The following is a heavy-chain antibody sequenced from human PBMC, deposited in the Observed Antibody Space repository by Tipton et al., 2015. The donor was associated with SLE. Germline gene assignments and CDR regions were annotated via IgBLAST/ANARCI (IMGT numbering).Heavy chain of an antibody. CDR2: IYHSGST. CDR3: ARDPLYYYDSSGYRDAFDI. Sequence: GLVKPSETLSLTCTVSGGSISSSSYYWGWIRQPPGKGLEWIGYIYHSGSTYYNPSLKSRVTISVDRSKNQFSLKLSSVTAADTAVYYCARDPLYYYDSSGYRDAFDIWGQGTMVTVSS. V-gene: IGHV4-30-2*01. D-gene: IGHD3-22*01. J-gene: IGHJ3*02. CDR1: GGSISSSSYY.